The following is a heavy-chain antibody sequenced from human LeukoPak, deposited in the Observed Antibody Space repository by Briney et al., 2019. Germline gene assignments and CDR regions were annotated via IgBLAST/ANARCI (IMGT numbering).Heavy chain of an antibody. CDR1: GGSMSHH. CDR3: ARESPVAALDY. CDR2: ISHTAST. V-gene: IGHV4-59*11. J-gene: IGHJ4*02. Sequence: SETLSLTCTVSGGSMSHHWSWIRQSPGKGLEWIGYISHTASTNYNPSLKSLVTISLDTSKNQFSLKLSSVTAADTAVYYCARESPVAALDYWGQGTLVTVSS.